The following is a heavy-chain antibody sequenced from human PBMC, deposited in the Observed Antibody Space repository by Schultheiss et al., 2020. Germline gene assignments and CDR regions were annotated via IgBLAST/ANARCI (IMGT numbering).Heavy chain of an antibody. CDR1: GGSLSSGAYF. V-gene: IGHV4-61*02. J-gene: IGHJ6*02. CDR2: IYTSGST. CDR3: ARVNAYYYYGMDV. Sequence: SETLSLTCTVSGGSLSSGAYFWSWIRQPAGKGLEWIGRIYTSGSTNYNPSLKSRVTISVDTSKNQFSLKLSSVTAADTAVYYCARVNAYYYYGMDVWGQGTTVTVSS.